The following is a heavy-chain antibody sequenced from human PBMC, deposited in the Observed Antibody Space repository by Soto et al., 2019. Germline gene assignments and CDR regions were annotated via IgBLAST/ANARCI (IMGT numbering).Heavy chain of an antibody. V-gene: IGHV4-30-4*01. D-gene: IGHD6-6*01. CDR1: GGSISSCDYY. J-gene: IGHJ5*02. CDR3: ARAGGLGGPSGGARPENWFDP. CDR2: NYYSGST. Sequence: QVQLQESGPGLVKPSQTLSLTCTVSGGSISSCDYYWSWIRHPPGKGLEWIGYNYYSGSTYYNPSLMSRVTLSVDTSKNQFSLKLSSVTAADTAVYYCARAGGLGGPSGGARPENWFDPWGQGTLVTVSS.